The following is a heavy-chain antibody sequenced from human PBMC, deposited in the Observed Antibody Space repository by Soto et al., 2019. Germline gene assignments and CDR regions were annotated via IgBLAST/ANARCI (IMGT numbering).Heavy chain of an antibody. V-gene: IGHV3-23*01. J-gene: IGHJ3*02. Sequence: GGSLRLSCSASGFTFNTYTMTWVRQAPGKGLEWVSGISGSTDKTYHADSVKGRFTISRDNSKKVLYLQMNSLRTEDTALYYCAGRTVTTSWAADIWGQGTMVTVSS. CDR3: AGRTVTTSWAADI. CDR1: GFTFNTYT. CDR2: ISGSTDKT. D-gene: IGHD4-17*01.